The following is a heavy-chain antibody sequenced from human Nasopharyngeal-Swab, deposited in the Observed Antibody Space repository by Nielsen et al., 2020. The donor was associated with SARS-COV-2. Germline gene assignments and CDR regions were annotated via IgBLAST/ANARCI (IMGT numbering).Heavy chain of an antibody. Sequence: GGSLRLSCAASGFTFSSYAMSWVRQAPGKGLEWVSAISGSGGSTYYADSVKRRFTISRDNSKNTLYLQMNSLRAEDTAVYYCAKDLGFGDSSGYLGYWGQGTLVTVSS. CDR2: ISGSGGST. D-gene: IGHD3-22*01. CDR1: GFTFSSYA. CDR3: AKDLGFGDSSGYLGY. J-gene: IGHJ4*02. V-gene: IGHV3-23*01.